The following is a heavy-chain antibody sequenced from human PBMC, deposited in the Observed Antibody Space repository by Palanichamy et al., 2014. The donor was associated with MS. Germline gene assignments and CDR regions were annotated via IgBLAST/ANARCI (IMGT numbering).Heavy chain of an antibody. CDR2: IYHSGSS. CDR3: ASLSPLDYSSGWYLRGYYFDY. Sequence: TCGYYWGWIRQPPGKGLEWIGSIYHSGSSYYNPSLKSRVTISVDTSKNQFSLKLSSVTAADTAVYYCASLSPLDYSSGWYLRGYYFDYWGQGTLVTVSS. D-gene: IGHD6-19*01. V-gene: IGHV4-38-2*01. J-gene: IGHJ4*02. CDR1: TCGYY.